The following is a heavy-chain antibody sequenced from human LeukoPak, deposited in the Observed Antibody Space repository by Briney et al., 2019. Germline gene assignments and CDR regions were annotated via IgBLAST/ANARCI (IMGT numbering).Heavy chain of an antibody. CDR1: GYTFTSYD. CDR3: ARGRCSGGSCYRRGWFDP. D-gene: IGHD2-15*01. V-gene: IGHV1-8*01. CDR2: MNPNSGNT. Sequence: GASVKVSCKASGYTFTSYDINWVRQATGQGLEWMGWMNPNSGNTGYAQKFQGRVTMTRNTSISTAYMELSSLRSEDTAAYYCARGRCSGGSCYRRGWFDPWGQGTLVTVSS. J-gene: IGHJ5*02.